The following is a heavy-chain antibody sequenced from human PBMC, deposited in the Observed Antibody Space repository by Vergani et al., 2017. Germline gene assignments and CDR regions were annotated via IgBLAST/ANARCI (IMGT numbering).Heavy chain of an antibody. CDR3: ARGSRYYYDSSGYYYGYFQH. CDR1: GGSISSYY. V-gene: IGHV4-59*01. Sequence: QVQLQESGPGLVKPSETLSLTCTVSGGSISSYYWSWIRQPPGKGLEWIGYIYYSGSTNYNPSLKSRVTISVDTSKNQFSLKLSSVTAADTAVYYCARGSRYYYDSSGYYYGYFQHWGQGTLVTVSS. J-gene: IGHJ1*01. D-gene: IGHD3-22*01. CDR2: IYYSGST.